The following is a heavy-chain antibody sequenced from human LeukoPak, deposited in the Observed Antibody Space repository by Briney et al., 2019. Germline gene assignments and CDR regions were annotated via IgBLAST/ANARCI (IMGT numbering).Heavy chain of an antibody. D-gene: IGHD2-21*02. CDR2: IYSGGST. CDR3: ARGVDGDCSFDY. J-gene: IGHJ4*02. V-gene: IGHV3-53*01. CDR1: GFTVSSNY. Sequence: GGSLRLSCAASGFTVSSNYMSWVRQAPGKGLEWVSVIYSGGSTYYADSVKGRFTISRDNSKNTLYLQMNSLSAEDTAVYYCARGVDGDCSFDYWGQGTLVTVSS.